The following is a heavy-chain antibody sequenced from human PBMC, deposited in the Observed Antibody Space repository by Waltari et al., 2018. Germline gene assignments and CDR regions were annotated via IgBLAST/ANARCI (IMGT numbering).Heavy chain of an antibody. CDR3: ASWGDGGSLHYYYYGMDV. CDR2: IYTSGST. Sequence: QVQLQESGPGLVKPSQTLSLTCTVSGCSLSSGSYYWIWIRQPAGKGLEWIGYIYTSGSTNYNPSHESRVTISVDTSKNQFSLRLSSVTAADTAVYCCASWGDGGSLHYYYYGMDVWGQGTTVTVAS. D-gene: IGHD6-13*01. V-gene: IGHV4-61*09. CDR1: GCSLSSGSYY. J-gene: IGHJ6*02.